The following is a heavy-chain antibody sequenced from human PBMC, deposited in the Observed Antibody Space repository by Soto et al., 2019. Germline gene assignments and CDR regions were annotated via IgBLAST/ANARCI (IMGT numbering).Heavy chain of an antibody. J-gene: IGHJ5*02. V-gene: IGHV3-74*01. CDR3: TKSKFVGMCQEA. Sequence: EMQLVESGGGLVQPGGSLRLSCAASGFTFSNSWMHWVRRVPGKGLLWVSRISPDGSVTGYADSVKGRFTISRDNAKNTLYLQMSSLRADDTAIYYCTKSKFVGMCQEAWGQGTPVTVSS. CDR1: GFTFSNSW. CDR2: ISPDGSVT. D-gene: IGHD3-16*01.